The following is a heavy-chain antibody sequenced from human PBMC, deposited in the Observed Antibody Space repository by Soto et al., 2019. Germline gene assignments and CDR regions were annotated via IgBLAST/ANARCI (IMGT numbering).Heavy chain of an antibody. CDR1: GGTFSSYA. V-gene: IGHV1-69*01. J-gene: IGHJ3*02. CDR2: IIPIFGTA. D-gene: IGHD3-22*01. CDR3: ARVLSSGYYDSSGYYYVRAFDI. Sequence: QVQLVQSGAEVKKPGSSVKVSCKASGGTFSSYAISWVRQAPGQGLEWMGGIIPIFGTANYAQKFQGRVTITADESTSTAYMELSSLRSEDTAVYYCARVLSSGYYDSSGYYYVRAFDIWGQETMVTVSS.